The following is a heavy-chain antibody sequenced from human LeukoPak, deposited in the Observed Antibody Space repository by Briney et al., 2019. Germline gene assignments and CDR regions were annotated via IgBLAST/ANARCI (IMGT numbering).Heavy chain of an antibody. V-gene: IGHV4-4*02. CDR3: ARESDYSHPNYFDP. Sequence: SETLSLTCAVSGGSISDSHWWSWARQSPGKGLEWIGQIHHSGSTNYSPSLKSRVIISIDKSKNQFSLNLSSVTAADTALYFCARESDYSHPNYFDPWGQGTLVTVSS. CDR2: IHHSGST. J-gene: IGHJ5*02. D-gene: IGHD4-11*01. CDR1: GGSISDSHW.